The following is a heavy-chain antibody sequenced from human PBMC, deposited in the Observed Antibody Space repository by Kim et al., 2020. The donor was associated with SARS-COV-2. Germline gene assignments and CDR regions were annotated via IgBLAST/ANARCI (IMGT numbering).Heavy chain of an antibody. CDR2: ISGSGRTT. V-gene: IGHV3-23*01. J-gene: IGHJ4*02. Sequence: GGSLRLSCAASGFSFSDYALNWVRQRPGKGLEWISAISGSGRTTYSADSVRGRFTISRDSSKNTIYLQMDSLRAEDTAMYFCARFDDGNGYYQYYFDYWGQGTLVTVSS. D-gene: IGHD3-22*01. CDR1: GFSFSDYA. CDR3: ARFDDGNGYYQYYFDY.